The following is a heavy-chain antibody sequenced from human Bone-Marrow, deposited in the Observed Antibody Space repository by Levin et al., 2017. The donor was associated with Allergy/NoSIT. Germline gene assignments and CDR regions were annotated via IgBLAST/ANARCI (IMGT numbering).Heavy chain of an antibody. V-gene: IGHV3-33*05. D-gene: IGHD1-26*01. J-gene: IGHJ3*02. CDR3: ARCRLGVADGLDI. CDR1: GFIFRTYG. CDR2: ISYDGRNI. Sequence: PGGSLRLSCGASGFIFRTYGMHWVRQAPGRGLDWVAVISYDGRNIKYEDSVRGRFTISRDNSKNMVYLEMNNLRGEDTAVYYCARCRLGVADGLDIWGPGTMVTVSS.